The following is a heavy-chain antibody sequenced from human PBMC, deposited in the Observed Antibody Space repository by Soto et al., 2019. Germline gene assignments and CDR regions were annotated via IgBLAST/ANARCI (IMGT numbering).Heavy chain of an antibody. V-gene: IGHV1-3*05. J-gene: IGHJ4*02. CDR2: INAGNGNT. CDR3: TRDCKRVAGPLGY. Sequence: QVQLVQSGAEEKKPGASVKVSCKASGYTFTSYAMHWVRQAAGQRLEWMGWINAGNGNTKYSQKFQGRVTITRDTSANTAYMELSNLRSEDTAVYYCTRDCKRVAGPLGYWGQGPLVTVSS. CDR1: GYTFTSYA. D-gene: IGHD6-19*01.